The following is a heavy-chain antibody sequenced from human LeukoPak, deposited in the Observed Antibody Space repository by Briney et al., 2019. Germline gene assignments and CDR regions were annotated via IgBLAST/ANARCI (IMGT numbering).Heavy chain of an antibody. J-gene: IGHJ4*02. V-gene: IGHV3-23*01. CDR3: ARSLAASGSYYFDY. Sequence: QPGGSLRLSCAASGFTFSDYAMSWVRQAPGWGLEWVAAISGNGGSTYYANSVKGRFSISRENPKDTLSLRINSLRAADTAIYYCARSLAASGSYYFDYWAQGTLVTVSS. CDR2: ISGNGGST. CDR1: GFTFSDYA. D-gene: IGHD3-10*01.